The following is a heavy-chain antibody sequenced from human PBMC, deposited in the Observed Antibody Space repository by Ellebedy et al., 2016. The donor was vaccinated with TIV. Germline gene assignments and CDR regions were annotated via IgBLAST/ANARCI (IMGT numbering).Heavy chain of an antibody. V-gene: IGHV3-30*03. CDR2: ISYDGSNK. CDR1: GFTFSSYG. Sequence: GESLKISXAASGFTFSSYGMHWVRQAPGKGLEWVAVISYDGSNKYYADSVKGRFTISRDNSKNTVYLQMNSLRAEDTAVYYCARADYGDYFDYWGQGTLVTVSS. J-gene: IGHJ4*02. CDR3: ARADYGDYFDY. D-gene: IGHD4-17*01.